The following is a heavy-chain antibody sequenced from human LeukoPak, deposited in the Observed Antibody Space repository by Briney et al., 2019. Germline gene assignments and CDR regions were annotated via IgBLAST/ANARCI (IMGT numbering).Heavy chain of an antibody. J-gene: IGHJ4*02. CDR1: GFTFSSYA. V-gene: IGHV3-23*01. CDR3: AKVRAAAAGRGGYFDY. CDR2: ISGSGGST. Sequence: GGSLRLSCAASGFTFSSYAMSWVRQAPGKGLEWVSAISGSGGSTYYADSVKGRFTISRDNSKNTLYLQMNSLRAEDTAVYYCAKVRAAAAGRGGYFDYWGQGTLVTVSS. D-gene: IGHD6-13*01.